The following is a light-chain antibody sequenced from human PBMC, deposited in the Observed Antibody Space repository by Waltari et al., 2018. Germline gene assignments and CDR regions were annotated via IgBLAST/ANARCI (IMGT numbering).Light chain of an antibody. Sequence: QLVLTQSPSASASLGASVKLTCTLSSGHSSYAIAWHQQQPEKGPRSLMKLNSDGSHSKGDGIPDRFSGSSSGAERYLTISSLQSEDEADYYCQTWGTGIPVFGGGTKLTVL. CDR1: SGHSSYA. V-gene: IGLV4-69*01. CDR2: LNSDGSH. J-gene: IGLJ3*02. CDR3: QTWGTGIPV.